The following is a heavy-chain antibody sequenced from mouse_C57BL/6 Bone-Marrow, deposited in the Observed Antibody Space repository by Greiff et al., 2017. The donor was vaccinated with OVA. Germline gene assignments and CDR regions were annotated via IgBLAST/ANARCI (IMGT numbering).Heavy chain of an antibody. J-gene: IGHJ1*03. CDR2: IDPSDSET. Sequence: QVQLKQPGAELVRPGSSVKLSCKASGYTFTSYWMHWVKQRPIQGLEWIGNIDPSDSETHYNQKFKDKATLTVDKSSSTAYMQLSSLTSEDSAVYYCARYDHIEGGYFDVWGTGTTVTVSS. CDR1: GYTFTSYW. D-gene: IGHD2-12*01. CDR3: ARYDHIEGGYFDV. V-gene: IGHV1-52*01.